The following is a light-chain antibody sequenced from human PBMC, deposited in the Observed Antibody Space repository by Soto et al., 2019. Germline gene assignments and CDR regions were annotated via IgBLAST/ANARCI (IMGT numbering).Light chain of an antibody. V-gene: IGKV3-20*01. CDR3: QQYGSSPWT. CDR1: QSVSSSY. CDR2: GAS. J-gene: IGKJ1*01. Sequence: EIVLTQSPGTLSLSPGERATLSCRASQSVSSSYLAWYQQKPGQAPRLLIYGASNRATGIPDRISGSGSGTDFTLTISRLEPEDFALYYCQQYGSSPWTFGQGTKVEIK.